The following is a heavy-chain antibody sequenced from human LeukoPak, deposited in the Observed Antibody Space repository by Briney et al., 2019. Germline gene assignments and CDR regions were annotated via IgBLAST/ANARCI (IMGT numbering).Heavy chain of an antibody. J-gene: IGHJ6*02. Sequence: ASVKVSCKASGYTFTGYYMHWVRQAPGQGLEWMGWINPNSGGTNYAQKFQGRVTMTRDTSISTAYMELSRLRSDDTAVYYCARDVGLNYDFWSGYHSTYYGMDVWGQGTTVTVSS. CDR2: INPNSGGT. V-gene: IGHV1-2*02. D-gene: IGHD3-3*01. CDR3: ARDVGLNYDFWSGYHSTYYGMDV. CDR1: GYTFTGYY.